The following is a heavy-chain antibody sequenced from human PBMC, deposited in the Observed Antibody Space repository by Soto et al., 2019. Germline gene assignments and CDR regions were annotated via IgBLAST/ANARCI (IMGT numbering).Heavy chain of an antibody. CDR2: IRSKAYGGTT. D-gene: IGHD6-19*01. CDR3: TRDSSGWYGYFQH. V-gene: IGHV3-49*03. CDR1: GFTFGDYA. J-gene: IGHJ1*01. Sequence: SLRLSCTASGFTFGDYAMSWFRQAPGKGLEWVGFIRSKAYGGTTEYAASVKGRFTISRDDSKSIANLQMNSLQTEDTALYYCTRDSSGWYGYFQHWGQGTLVTVSS.